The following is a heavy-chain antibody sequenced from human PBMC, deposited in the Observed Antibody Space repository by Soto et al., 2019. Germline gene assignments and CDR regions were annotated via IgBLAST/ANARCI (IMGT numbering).Heavy chain of an antibody. J-gene: IGHJ6*02. CDR3: ARDQTGAYYYGMDV. Sequence: PSETLSLTCDVSGYSISSGYYWGWIRQPPGEGLEWIGSIHHSGKTYYNPSLKSQVSISLDTSKNRFSLRLTSVTAADTAVYYCARDQTGAYYYGMDVWGLGTTVTVSS. V-gene: IGHV4-38-2*02. CDR1: GYSISSGYY. D-gene: IGHD3-10*01. CDR2: IHHSGKT.